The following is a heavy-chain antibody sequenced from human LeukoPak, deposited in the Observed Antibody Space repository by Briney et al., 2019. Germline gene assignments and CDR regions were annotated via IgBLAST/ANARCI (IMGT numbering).Heavy chain of an antibody. J-gene: IGHJ4*02. CDR1: GFTFTNYW. Sequence: PGGSLRLSCAASGFTFTNYWMTWVRQAPGKGLEWVANIKQDESEKYYVDSVKGRFTISRDNAKNSLYLQMNSLRAEDTAVYYCAKYYYGSGSYYKGLDYWGQGTLVTVSS. D-gene: IGHD3-10*01. CDR2: IKQDESEK. V-gene: IGHV3-7*03. CDR3: AKYYYGSGSYYKGLDY.